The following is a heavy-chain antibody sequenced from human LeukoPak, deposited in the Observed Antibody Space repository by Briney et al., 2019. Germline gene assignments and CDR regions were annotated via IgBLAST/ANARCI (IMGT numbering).Heavy chain of an antibody. CDR3: ASGEYSYGTFDY. Sequence: AETLSLTCAVYGGSFRGYYWSWIRQPPGKGLEWIGEINHSGSTNYNPSLKSRVTISLDTSMKKFSLKLSSVTAADTAVYYCASGEYSYGTFDYWGQGTLVTVSS. D-gene: IGHD5-18*01. CDR2: INHSGST. CDR1: GGSFRGYY. J-gene: IGHJ4*02. V-gene: IGHV4-34*01.